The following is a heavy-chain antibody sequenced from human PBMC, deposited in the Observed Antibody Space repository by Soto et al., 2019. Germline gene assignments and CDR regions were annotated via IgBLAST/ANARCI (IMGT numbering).Heavy chain of an antibody. CDR3: ARDTRIGPYCTNGVCPFDY. CDR2: IWYDGSNK. V-gene: IGHV3-33*01. Sequence: QPGGSLRLSCAASGFTFSSYGMHWVRQAPGKGLEWVAVIWYDGSNKYYADSVKGRFTISRDNSKNTLYLQMNSLRAEDTAVYYCARDTRIGPYCTNGVCPFDYWGQGTLVTVSS. CDR1: GFTFSSYG. J-gene: IGHJ4*02. D-gene: IGHD2-8*01.